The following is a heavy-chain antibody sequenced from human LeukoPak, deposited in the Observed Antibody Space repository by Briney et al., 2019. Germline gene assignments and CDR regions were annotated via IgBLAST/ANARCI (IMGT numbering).Heavy chain of an antibody. J-gene: IGHJ4*02. Sequence: PSETLSLTCGISGQSTTRGYYWAWFRQSPEKGPEWIATFFESEKSFYNASLRSRVIMSLDTSKSQFSLNLTSVTAADTAVYYCARVLPVPYLLDSWGQATHVTVSS. D-gene: IGHD3-10*02. CDR2: FFESEKS. V-gene: IGHV4-38-2*01. CDR1: GQSTTRGYY. CDR3: ARVLPVPYLLDS.